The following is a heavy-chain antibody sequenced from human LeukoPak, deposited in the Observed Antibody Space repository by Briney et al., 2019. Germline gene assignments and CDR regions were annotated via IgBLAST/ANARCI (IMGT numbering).Heavy chain of an antibody. J-gene: IGHJ6*02. V-gene: IGHV3-15*01. CDR3: TTGLTIYYYYYGMDV. CDR1: GFTISNAW. D-gene: IGHD3-9*01. Sequence: PGGSLRLSCAASGFTISNAWMSWVRQAPGKGLEWVGSIKSKTDGGTTDYAAPVKGRFTISRDDSKNTLYLQMNSLKTEDTAVYYCTTGLTIYYYYYGMDVWGQGTTVTVSS. CDR2: IKSKTDGGTT.